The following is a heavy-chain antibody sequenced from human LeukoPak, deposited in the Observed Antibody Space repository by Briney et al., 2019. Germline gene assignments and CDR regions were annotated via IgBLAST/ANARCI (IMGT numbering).Heavy chain of an antibody. V-gene: IGHV3-21*01. CDR2: ITSSSTYI. CDR1: GFTFSSYN. Sequence: GGSLRLSCAASGFTFSSYNMNWVRQAPGKGLEWVSSITSSSTYIYYADSVKGRFTISRDNAKNSLYLQMNSLRAEDTAVYYCAELGITMIGGVWGKGTTVTISS. D-gene: IGHD3-10*02. J-gene: IGHJ6*04. CDR3: AELGITMIGGV.